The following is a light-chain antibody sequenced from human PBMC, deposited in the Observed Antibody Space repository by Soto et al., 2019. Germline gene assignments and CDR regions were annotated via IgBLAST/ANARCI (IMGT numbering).Light chain of an antibody. CDR3: QQYNNWPPWT. J-gene: IGKJ1*01. V-gene: IGKV3-15*01. CDR1: QSVSTN. CDR2: GAS. Sequence: EIVMTQSPATLSVSPGERATLSCRASQSVSTNLAWYQQKPGQAPRLLVYGASTRATGIPARFSGSGSRTEFTLTISSLQSEDFASYYCQQYNNWPPWTFGQGTKVEIK.